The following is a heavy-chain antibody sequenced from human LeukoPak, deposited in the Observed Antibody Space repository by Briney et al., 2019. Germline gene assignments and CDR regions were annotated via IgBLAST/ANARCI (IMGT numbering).Heavy chain of an antibody. CDR3: AKDPRDYDYVWGSYRPLFDY. D-gene: IGHD3-16*02. Sequence: SGGSLRLSCAASGFTFSSYAMSWVRQAPGKGLEWVSAISGSGGSTYYADSVKGRFTISRDNSKNTLYLQMNSLRAEDTAVYYCAKDPRDYDYVWGSYRPLFDYWGQGTLVTVSS. CDR2: ISGSGGST. CDR1: GFTFSSYA. J-gene: IGHJ4*02. V-gene: IGHV3-23*01.